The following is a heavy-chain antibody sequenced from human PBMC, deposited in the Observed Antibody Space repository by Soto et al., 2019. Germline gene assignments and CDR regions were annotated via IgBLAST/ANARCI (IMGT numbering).Heavy chain of an antibody. CDR2: IYYSGST. V-gene: IGHV4-39*01. Sequence: SETLSLTCTVSGGSISSGGYYWGWIRQTPGKGPEWIGSIYYSGSTYYNPSLKSRVTILVDRSKNQFSLKMSSVTAADTALYYCARFTVAGTGYFDYWGRGILVTVSS. J-gene: IGHJ4*02. CDR3: ARFTVAGTGYFDY. CDR1: GGSISSGGYY. D-gene: IGHD6-19*01.